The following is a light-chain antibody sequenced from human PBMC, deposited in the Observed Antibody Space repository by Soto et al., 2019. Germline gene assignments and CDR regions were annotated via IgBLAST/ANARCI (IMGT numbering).Light chain of an antibody. J-gene: IGKJ4*01. Sequence: EIVLTQSPATLSLSPGERATLSCRASQSVSSYLAWYQQKPGQAPRLLIYDASTRATGIPARFSGSGSGTDITLTISSLEPEEFAVYYCQQRINWPPLTFGGGTKVEIK. CDR3: QQRINWPPLT. V-gene: IGKV3-11*01. CDR1: QSVSSY. CDR2: DAS.